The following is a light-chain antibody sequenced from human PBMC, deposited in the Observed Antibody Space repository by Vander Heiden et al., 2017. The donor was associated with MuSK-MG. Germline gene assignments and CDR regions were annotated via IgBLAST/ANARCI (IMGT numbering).Light chain of an antibody. CDR1: NIGSKS. V-gene: IGLV3-21*02. J-gene: IGLJ2*01. Sequence: PPSVSVAPGQTARITCGGNNIGSKSGHWYQEKPGRAPVLVVYDDSDRPSGIPERFSGSNSGNTATLTISRVEAGDEADYYCQVWDSSSDHPVFGGGTKLTVL. CDR2: DDS. CDR3: QVWDSSSDHPV.